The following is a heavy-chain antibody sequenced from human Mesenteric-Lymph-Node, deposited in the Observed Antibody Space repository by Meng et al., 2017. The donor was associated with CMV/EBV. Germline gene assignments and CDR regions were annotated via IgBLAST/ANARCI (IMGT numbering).Heavy chain of an antibody. CDR1: GGSFSGYY. Sequence: SETLSLTCAVYGGSFSGYYWSWIRQPPGKGLEWIGEINHSGSTNYNPSLTNRVTISVDTSKNQFSLKVSSVTAADTAVYYCARVTAMETYYLDYWGQGTLVTVSS. D-gene: IGHD5-18*01. V-gene: IGHV4-34*01. CDR3: ARVTAMETYYLDY. CDR2: INHSGST. J-gene: IGHJ4*02.